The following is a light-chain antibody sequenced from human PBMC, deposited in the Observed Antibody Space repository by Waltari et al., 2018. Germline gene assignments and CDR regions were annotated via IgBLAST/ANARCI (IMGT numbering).Light chain of an antibody. CDR3: QRYGSSPLT. Sequence: DIVLTQSPGTLSLSPGERATLSCRASQSVSSSYLAWYQQKPGQAPRLLIYGASSRATGIPDRFSGSGSGTDFSLTISRLEPEDFAVYYCQRYGSSPLTFGGVTKVEIK. J-gene: IGKJ4*01. CDR1: QSVSSSY. CDR2: GAS. V-gene: IGKV3-20*01.